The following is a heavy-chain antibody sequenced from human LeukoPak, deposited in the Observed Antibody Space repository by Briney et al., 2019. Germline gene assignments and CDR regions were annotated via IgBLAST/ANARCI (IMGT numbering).Heavy chain of an antibody. J-gene: IGHJ4*02. CDR2: ISYDGSNK. CDR1: GFTFSSYA. V-gene: IGHV3-30-3*01. Sequence: GGSLRLSCAASGFTFSSYAMHWVRQAPGKGLEWVAVISYDGSNKYYADSVKGRFTISRDNSKNTLYLQMNSLRAEDTAVYYCAKEGDDRGSFDYWGQGTLVTVSS. D-gene: IGHD3-16*01. CDR3: AKEGDDRGSFDY.